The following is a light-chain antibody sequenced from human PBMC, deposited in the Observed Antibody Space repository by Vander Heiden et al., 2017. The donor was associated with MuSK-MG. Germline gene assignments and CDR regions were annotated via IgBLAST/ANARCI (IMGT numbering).Light chain of an antibody. V-gene: IGKV1-39*01. Sequence: DLQMTQSPSSLSASVGDRVTIACRASQSIASYFNWYQQKPGKAPKLLIYAASSLQSGVPSRFSGSGSGTDFTLTISSLQPEDFATYYCQQSYSTPQTFGQGTKVEIK. CDR3: QQSYSTPQT. J-gene: IGKJ1*01. CDR2: AAS. CDR1: QSIASY.